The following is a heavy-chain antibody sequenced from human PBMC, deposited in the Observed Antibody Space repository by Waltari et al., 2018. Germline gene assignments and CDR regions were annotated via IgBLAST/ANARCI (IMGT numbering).Heavy chain of an antibody. Sequence: QVQLVQSGAEVKKPGSSVKVSCKASGGTFSSYTISWGRQAPGQGLEWMGRVIPSLGRANYAQKCQGRVTITADKSTITAYMELGSRGSEDTAVYYCAGGEAGDAFDIWGQGTMVTVSS. CDR2: VIPSLGRA. V-gene: IGHV1-69*08. CDR1: GGTFSSYT. J-gene: IGHJ3*02. CDR3: AGGEAGDAFDI.